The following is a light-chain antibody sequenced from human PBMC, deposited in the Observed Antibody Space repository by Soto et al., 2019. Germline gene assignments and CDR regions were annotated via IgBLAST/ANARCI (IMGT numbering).Light chain of an antibody. CDR2: EVT. CDR1: SSDIGGYNY. J-gene: IGLJ1*01. CDR3: SSYTVSSTYV. V-gene: IGLV2-14*01. Sequence: QSALTQPASVSGSPGQSITISCTGTSSDIGGYNYVSWYQQHPGEAPKLMIYEVTNRPSGVSNRFSGSKSGSKASLTISGLQAEDEADYYCSSYTVSSTYVFGTGTKLTVL.